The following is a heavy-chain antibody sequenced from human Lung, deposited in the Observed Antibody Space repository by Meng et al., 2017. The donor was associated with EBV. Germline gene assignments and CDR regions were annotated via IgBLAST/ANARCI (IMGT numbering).Heavy chain of an antibody. J-gene: IGHJ4*02. Sequence: GQLLGSGPGLAKPSGTLALTCTVSGGSISRSNWWSWVRQSPQKGLEWIGEIYHSGTTNYNPSLKSRVTILVDKSKTQFSLKLSSVTAADTAVYYCARVGYYYDRSGPYAAAFDNWGQGTLVTVSS. CDR2: IYHSGTT. CDR3: ARVGYYYDRSGPYAAAFDN. CDR1: GGSISRSNW. D-gene: IGHD3-22*01. V-gene: IGHV4-4*02.